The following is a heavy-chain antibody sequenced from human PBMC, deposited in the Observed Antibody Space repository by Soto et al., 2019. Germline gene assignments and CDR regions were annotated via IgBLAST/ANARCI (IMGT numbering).Heavy chain of an antibody. Sequence: QTGGSLRLSCAASGFTFSSYGMHWVRQAPGKGLEWVAVISYDGSNKYYADSVKGRFTISRDNSKNTLYLQMNSLRAEDTAVYYCAKVRAAAGLYYYYGMDVWGQGTTVTVSS. CDR1: GFTFSSYG. J-gene: IGHJ6*02. D-gene: IGHD6-13*01. CDR3: AKVRAAAGLYYYYGMDV. V-gene: IGHV3-30*18. CDR2: ISYDGSNK.